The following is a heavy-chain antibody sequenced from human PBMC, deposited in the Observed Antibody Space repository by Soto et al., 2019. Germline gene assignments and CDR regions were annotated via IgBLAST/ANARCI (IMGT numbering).Heavy chain of an antibody. CDR1: GGTFSSYA. Sequence: ASVKVSCKASGGTFSSYAISWVRQAPGQGLEWMGGIIPIFGTANYAQKFQGRVTITADESTSTAYMELSSLRSEDTAVYYCARDPHDYSFGDYYYGMDVWGQGTTVTVSS. V-gene: IGHV1-69*13. CDR3: ARDPHDYSFGDYYYGMDV. CDR2: IIPIFGTA. J-gene: IGHJ6*02. D-gene: IGHD4-4*01.